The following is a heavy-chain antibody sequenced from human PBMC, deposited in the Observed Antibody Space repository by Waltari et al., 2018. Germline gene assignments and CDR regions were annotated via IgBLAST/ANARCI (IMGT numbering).Heavy chain of an antibody. V-gene: IGHV3-21*01. Sequence: EVQLVESGGGLVKPGGSLRLSCAASGFTFSSYSMNWVRQAPGKGLEWVSSISSSSSYIYYADSGKGRFTISRDNAKNSLYLQMNSLRAEDTAVYYCARDDPRGMYSSSPGSFDYWGQGTLVTVSS. CDR1: GFTFSSYS. CDR2: ISSSSSYI. D-gene: IGHD6-13*01. J-gene: IGHJ4*02. CDR3: ARDDPRGMYSSSPGSFDY.